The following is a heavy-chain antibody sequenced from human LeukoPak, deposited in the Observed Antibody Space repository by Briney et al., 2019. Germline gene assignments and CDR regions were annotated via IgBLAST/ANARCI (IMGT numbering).Heavy chain of an antibody. J-gene: IGHJ4*02. V-gene: IGHV4-31*03. CDR1: GGSISSGGYY. CDR2: IYYSGST. D-gene: IGHD5-18*01. CDR3: ARVGVDTAMVIDY. Sequence: SETLSLTCTVSGGSISSGGYYWRWIRQHPGKGLEWIGYIYYSGSTYYNPSLKSRVTISVDTSKNQFSLKLSSVTAADTAVYYCARVGVDTAMVIDYWGQGTLVTVSS.